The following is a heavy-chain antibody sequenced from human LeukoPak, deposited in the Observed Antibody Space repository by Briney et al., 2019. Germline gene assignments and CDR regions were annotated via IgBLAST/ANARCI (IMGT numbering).Heavy chain of an antibody. J-gene: IGHJ6*02. V-gene: IGHV3-30*03. CDR3: ARGDSNYYYGMDV. CDR2: ISYDGSNE. Sequence: GRSLRLSCAASGFTFSNYGMHWVRQAPGKGLEWVAVISYDGSNEYYADSVKGRFTISRDISKNTLYLQMSSLRAEDTAVYYCARGDSNYYYGMDVWGQGTTVTVSS. D-gene: IGHD4-11*01. CDR1: GFTFSNYG.